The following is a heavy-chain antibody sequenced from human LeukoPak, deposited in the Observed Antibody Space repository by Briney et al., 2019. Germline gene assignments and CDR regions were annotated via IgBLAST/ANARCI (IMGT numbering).Heavy chain of an antibody. V-gene: IGHV3-30-3*01. D-gene: IGHD3-3*01. CDR2: ISYDGSNK. J-gene: IGHJ6*02. Sequence: PGRSLRLSCAASGFTFSSYAMHWGRQAPGKGLEWVAVISYDGSNKYYADSVKGRFTISRDNSKNTLYLQMNSLRAEDTAVYYCAREAYYDFWSGYYTAWSYYYYGMDVWGQGTTVTVSS. CDR1: GFTFSSYA. CDR3: AREAYYDFWSGYYTAWSYYYYGMDV.